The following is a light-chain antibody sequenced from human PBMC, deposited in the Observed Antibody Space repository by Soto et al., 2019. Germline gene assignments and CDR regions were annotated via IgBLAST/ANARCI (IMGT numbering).Light chain of an antibody. CDR3: SSFTTSSTLVV. J-gene: IGLJ2*01. CDR2: EVN. Sequence: QSALTQPASVSGSPGQSITISCTGTSGDIGSYNRVSWYQQHPGKAPKLMIYEVNNRPSGVSSRFSGSKSGNTASLTISGLQTEDEADYYCSSFTTSSTLVVFGGGTKLTVL. CDR1: SGDIGSYNR. V-gene: IGLV2-14*01.